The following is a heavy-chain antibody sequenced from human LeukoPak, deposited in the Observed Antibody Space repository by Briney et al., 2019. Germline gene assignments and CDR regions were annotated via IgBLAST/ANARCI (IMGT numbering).Heavy chain of an antibody. CDR3: AKGLSETSILAFHY. V-gene: IGHV3-23*01. CDR1: GFTFSSYA. J-gene: IGHJ4*02. CDR2: TIDSGGST. D-gene: IGHD2-2*02. Sequence: GGSLRLSCAASGFTFSSYAMSWVRQAPGKGLEWVSATIDSGGSTSYADSVKGRFTISRDNSKNTLYLQMNTLRAEDTAIYYCAKGLSETSILAFHYWGQGTLVTVSS.